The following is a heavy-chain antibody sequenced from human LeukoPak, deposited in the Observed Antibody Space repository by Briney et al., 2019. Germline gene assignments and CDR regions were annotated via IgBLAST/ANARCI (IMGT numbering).Heavy chain of an antibody. Sequence: GASVKVSCKASGYAFTSNYMHWVRQAPGQGFEWMGIINPNGGSTNYAQKFQGRVTMTSDTSTSTVYMELSSLRSDDTAVYYCARVAGSGYDSLGYFFDYWGQGTQVTVPP. CDR2: INPNGGST. CDR1: GYAFTSNY. CDR3: ARVAGSGYDSLGYFFDY. J-gene: IGHJ4*02. D-gene: IGHD5-12*01. V-gene: IGHV1-46*01.